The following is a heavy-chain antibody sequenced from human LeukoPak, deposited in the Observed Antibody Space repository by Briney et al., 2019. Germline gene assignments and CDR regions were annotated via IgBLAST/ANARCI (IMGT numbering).Heavy chain of an antibody. CDR1: GGSMSSSY. D-gene: IGHD6-19*01. Sequence: SETLSLTCTVSGGSMSSSYCSWIRQPPGKGLEWIGFIYYSGNNNYNPSLKSRVTISVDTSKNHFSLKLTSVAAGARALYYWAIRRGSSGTTGYWGQGTLVTVSS. J-gene: IGHJ4*02. CDR2: IYYSGNN. V-gene: IGHV4-59*08. CDR3: AIRRGSSGTTGY.